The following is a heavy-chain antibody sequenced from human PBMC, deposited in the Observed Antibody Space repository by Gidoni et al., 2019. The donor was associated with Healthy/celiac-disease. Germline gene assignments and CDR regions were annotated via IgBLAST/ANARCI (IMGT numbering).Heavy chain of an antibody. Sequence: EVQLVESGGGLVQPGGSLRLSCAASGFTFSSYWMSWVRQAPGKGLEWVANIKQDGSEKYYVDSVKGRFTISRDNAKNSLYLQMNSLRAEDTAVYYCARLGYYYGSGFDYWGQGTLVTVSS. J-gene: IGHJ4*02. CDR1: GFTFSSYW. CDR2: IKQDGSEK. CDR3: ARLGYYYGSGFDY. D-gene: IGHD3-10*01. V-gene: IGHV3-7*01.